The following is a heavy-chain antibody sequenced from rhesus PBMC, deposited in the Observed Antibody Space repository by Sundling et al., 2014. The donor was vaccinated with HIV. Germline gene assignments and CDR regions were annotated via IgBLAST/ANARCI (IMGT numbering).Heavy chain of an antibody. CDR2: INTGGGST. CDR1: GFTFSSYY. D-gene: IGHD3-22*01. CDR3: AKDGGHWSDDLDY. Sequence: DVQLVESGGGLAKPGGSLRLSCAASGFTFSSYYMYWVRQAPGKGLEWVSAINTGGGSTYYADSVKGRFTISRDNSKNTFSLQMNSLRAEDTAVYYCAKDGGHWSDDLDYWGQGVLVTVSS. V-gene: IGHV3-103*01. J-gene: IGHJ4*01.